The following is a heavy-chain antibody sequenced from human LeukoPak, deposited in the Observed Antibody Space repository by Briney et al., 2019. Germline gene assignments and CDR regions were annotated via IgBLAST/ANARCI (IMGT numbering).Heavy chain of an antibody. CDR1: GGSISSYY. V-gene: IGHV4-59*01. J-gene: IGHJ5*02. CDR3: ARHGTTGANLNWFDP. CDR2: IYYSGST. Sequence: TSETLSLTCTVSGGSISSYYWCWIRQPPGKGLEWIGYIYYSGSTNYNPSLKSRVTLSVDTSKNQFSLKVSSATAADTAVYYCARHGTTGANLNWFDPWGQGTLVTVSS. D-gene: IGHD1-1*01.